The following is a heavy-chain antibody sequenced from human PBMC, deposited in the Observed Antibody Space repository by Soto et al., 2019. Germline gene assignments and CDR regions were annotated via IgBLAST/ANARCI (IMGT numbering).Heavy chain of an antibody. J-gene: IGHJ4*02. CDR2: MYNTGDT. V-gene: IGHV3-66*04. Sequence: EVQLVESGGGLVQPGGSLRLSCAASGFTVSNDYMTWVRQAPGKGLEWVSVMYNTGDTYYADSVKGRFTMSRDNSKNTVYLQMNSLRVEDTAVYYCTRHDYGGYWGQGTLVTVSS. CDR3: TRHDYGGY. CDR1: GFTVSNDY. D-gene: IGHD4-17*01.